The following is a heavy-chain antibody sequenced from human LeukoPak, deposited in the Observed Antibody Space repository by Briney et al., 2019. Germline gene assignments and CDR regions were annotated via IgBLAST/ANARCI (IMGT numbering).Heavy chain of an antibody. J-gene: IGHJ3*02. D-gene: IGHD1-14*01. CDR2: INEDGNKK. CDR3: ARIDSRRTFDI. Sequence: GGSLRLSCAVSGFTFRNYWMSWVRQAPGKGLEWVANINEDGNKKYYADSVKGRFTISGDNAKNSLSLQMNDLRFEGTAVYYCARIDSRRTFDIWGQGTMVTVSS. CDR1: GFTFRNYW. V-gene: IGHV3-7*01.